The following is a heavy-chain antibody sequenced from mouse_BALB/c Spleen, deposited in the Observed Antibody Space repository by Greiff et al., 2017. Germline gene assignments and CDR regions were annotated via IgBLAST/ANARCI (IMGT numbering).Heavy chain of an antibody. V-gene: IGHV1-5*01. CDR1: GYTFTSYW. Sequence: VHVKQSGTVLARPGASVKMSCKASGYTFTSYWMHWVKQRPGQGLEWIGAIYPGNSDTSYNQKFKGKAKLTAVTSTSTAYMELSSLTNEDSAVYYCTRALLRLRNFDYWGQGTTLTVSS. CDR3: TRALLRLRNFDY. D-gene: IGHD1-2*01. J-gene: IGHJ2*01. CDR2: IYPGNSDT.